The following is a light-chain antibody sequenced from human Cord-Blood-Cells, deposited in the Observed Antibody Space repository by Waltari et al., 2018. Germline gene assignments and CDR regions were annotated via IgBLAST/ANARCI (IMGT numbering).Light chain of an antibody. CDR3: QQSYSTPRT. CDR1: QSISSY. Sequence: DIQMTQSPSSLSASVGDRVTITCRASQSISSYLNGYQQKQGKAPKLLIYAASSLQSGVPSRFSGSGSGTDFTLTISRLQPEDFATYYCQQSYSTPRTFGQGTKLEIK. J-gene: IGKJ2*01. V-gene: IGKV1-39*01. CDR2: AAS.